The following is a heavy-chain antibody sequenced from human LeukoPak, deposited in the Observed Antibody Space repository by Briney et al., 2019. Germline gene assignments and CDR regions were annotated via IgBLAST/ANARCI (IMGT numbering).Heavy chain of an antibody. CDR3: ARHPRRGNWFDP. CDR2: INHSGSA. V-gene: IGHV4-34*01. Sequence: KPSATLSLTCAVYGGSFSGYYWSGIRQFPGKGLEWIGEINHSGSANYNPSLKSRVTISVDTSKKQFSLKLSSVTAADTAVYYCARHPRRGNWFDPCGQGTLVTVSS. J-gene: IGHJ5*02. CDR1: GGSFSGYY.